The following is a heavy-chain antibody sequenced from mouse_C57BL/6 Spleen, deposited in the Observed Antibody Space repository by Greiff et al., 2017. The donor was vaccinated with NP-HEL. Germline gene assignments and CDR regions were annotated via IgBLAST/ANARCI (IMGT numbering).Heavy chain of an antibody. V-gene: IGHV5-16*01. CDR2: INYDGSST. Sequence: EVNVVESEGGLVQPGSSMKLSCTASGFTFSDYYMAWVRQVPEKGLEWVANINYDGSSTYYLDSLKSRFIISRDNAKNILYLQMSSLKSEDTATYYCARVKGTYGYDEGSFDYWGQGTTLTVSS. J-gene: IGHJ2*01. D-gene: IGHD2-2*01. CDR1: GFTFSDYY. CDR3: ARVKGTYGYDEGSFDY.